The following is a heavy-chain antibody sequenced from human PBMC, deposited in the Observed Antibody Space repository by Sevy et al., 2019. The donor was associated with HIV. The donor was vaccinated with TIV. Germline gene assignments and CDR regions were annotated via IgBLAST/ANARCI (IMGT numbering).Heavy chain of an antibody. J-gene: IGHJ4*02. V-gene: IGHV3-48*02. D-gene: IGHD7-27*01. Sequence: GGSLRLSCAASGFTFSHHNMNWVRQAPGKGLEWISSISKRGRTTYFADSVRGRFTISRDNAKNSLFLEMHSLTDEDTAVYYCAREENRELGTIPLDSWGRGIQVTVSS. CDR3: AREENRELGTIPLDS. CDR1: GFTFSHHN. CDR2: ISKRGRTT.